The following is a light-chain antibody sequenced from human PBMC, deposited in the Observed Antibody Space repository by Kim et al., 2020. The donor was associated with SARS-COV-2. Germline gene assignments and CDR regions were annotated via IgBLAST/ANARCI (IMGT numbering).Light chain of an antibody. V-gene: IGKV3-20*01. J-gene: IGKJ1*01. CDR3: QQYGSSPPWT. CDR2: DAS. Sequence: EIVLTQSPGTLSLSPGERATLSCRASQSVNSNYLAWYQHKPGRAPRLLIYDASSRATGIPDRFSGSGSGTDFTLTISRLEPEDFAVYYCQQYGSSPPWTFGQVTKVDIK. CDR1: QSVNSNY.